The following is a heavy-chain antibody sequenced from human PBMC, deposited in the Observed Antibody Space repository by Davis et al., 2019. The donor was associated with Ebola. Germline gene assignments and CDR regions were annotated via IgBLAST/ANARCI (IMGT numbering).Heavy chain of an antibody. CDR2: VYTGDNT. CDR1: GFSVSTYF. Sequence: GESLKISCTASGFSVSTYFMSWVRQAPGKGLEWVSVVYTGDNTFYADSVRGRFTISRDHSKNTVYLQMNSLRAEDTAIYYCVRRDYSNYHDAFDIWVHGTMVTVFS. CDR3: VRRDYSNYHDAFDI. D-gene: IGHD4-11*01. V-gene: IGHV3-53*01. J-gene: IGHJ3*02.